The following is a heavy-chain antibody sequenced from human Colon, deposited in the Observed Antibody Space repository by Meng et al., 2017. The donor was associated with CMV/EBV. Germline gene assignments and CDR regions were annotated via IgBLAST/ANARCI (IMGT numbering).Heavy chain of an antibody. CDR2: IRYDGSNT. CDR1: EFTFEHYA. Sequence: GGSLRLSCAASEFTFEHYAMHWVRQTPGKGLEWVAFIRYDGSNTYYSDSVRGRFTISRDSIKVYLQMNSLRTNDTGVYYCAKDELNNRNDVLDYFYYGMDVWGQGTTVTVSS. CDR3: AKDELNNRNDVLDYFYYGMDV. D-gene: IGHD1-1*01. V-gene: IGHV3-30*02. J-gene: IGHJ6*02.